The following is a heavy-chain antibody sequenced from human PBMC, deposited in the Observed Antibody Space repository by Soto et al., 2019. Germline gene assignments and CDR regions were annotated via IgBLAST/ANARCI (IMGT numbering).Heavy chain of an antibody. V-gene: IGHV3-48*03. Sequence: GGSLRLSCAASGFTFSSYEMNWVRQAPGKGLEWVSYISSSGSTIYYADSVKGRFTISRDNAKNSLYLQMNSLRAEDTAVYYCARGRQMGGYAAFDLWGQGTMVTV. CDR2: ISSSGSTI. D-gene: IGHD5-12*01. CDR1: GFTFSSYE. CDR3: ARGRQMGGYAAFDL. J-gene: IGHJ3*01.